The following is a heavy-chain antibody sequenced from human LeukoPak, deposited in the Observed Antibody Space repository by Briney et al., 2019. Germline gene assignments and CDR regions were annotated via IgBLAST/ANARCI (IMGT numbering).Heavy chain of an antibody. Sequence: GGSLRLSCAASGFTFSNAWMSWVRQAPGKGLEWVANINQDSSEKYYVDSVKGRFTISRDNAKNSLYLQLNTLRPEDTAVYYCVQGWRDNWGQGTLVTVSS. J-gene: IGHJ4*02. CDR2: INQDSSEK. V-gene: IGHV3-7*01. CDR3: VQGWRDN. D-gene: IGHD2-15*01. CDR1: GFTFSNAW.